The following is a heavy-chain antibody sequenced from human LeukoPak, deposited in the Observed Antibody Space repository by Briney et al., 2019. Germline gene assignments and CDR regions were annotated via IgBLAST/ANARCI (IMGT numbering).Heavy chain of an antibody. J-gene: IGHJ3*02. D-gene: IGHD2-15*01. CDR3: AKGPVVTFDI. CDR1: GFIFSNYA. Sequence: PGGSLRLSCAASGFIFSNYAMHWVRQAPGKGLEWVALISSDGSKKDYADSVKGRFTISRDNSKKTLYLQMNSLRAEDTAVYYCAKGPVVTFDIWGQGTMVTVSS. CDR2: ISSDGSKK. V-gene: IGHV3-30*04.